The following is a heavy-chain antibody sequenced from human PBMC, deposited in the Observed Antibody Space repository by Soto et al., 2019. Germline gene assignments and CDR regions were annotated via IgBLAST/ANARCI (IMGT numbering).Heavy chain of an antibody. Sequence: QVQLVQSGADVKKPGTSVKVSCKAAGYSFTNYCMYWVRQAPGQGLEWMGMINPRTGSTRYAQKFQDRVTLTRDTSTTTVYMELSTMISDDTAIYYFARDGGLLTVIWHYELWGPGTLVTVAS. CDR1: GYSFTNYC. V-gene: IGHV1-46*01. CDR3: ARDGGLLTVIWHYEL. D-gene: IGHD2-15*01. J-gene: IGHJ2*01. CDR2: INPRTGST.